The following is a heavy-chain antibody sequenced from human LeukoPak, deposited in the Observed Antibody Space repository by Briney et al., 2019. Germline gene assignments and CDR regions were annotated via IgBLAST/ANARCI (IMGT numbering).Heavy chain of an antibody. D-gene: IGHD6-13*01. V-gene: IGHV3-30*18. CDR3: ANSPSIAAAGTHY. J-gene: IGHJ4*02. CDR2: ISYDGSNK. CDR1: GFTFSGYG. Sequence: PGGSLRLSCAASGFTFSGYGMHWVRQAPGKGLEWVAVISYDGSNKYYADSVKGRFTISRDNSKNTLYLQMNSLRAEDTAVYYCANSPSIAAAGTHYWGQGTLVTVSS.